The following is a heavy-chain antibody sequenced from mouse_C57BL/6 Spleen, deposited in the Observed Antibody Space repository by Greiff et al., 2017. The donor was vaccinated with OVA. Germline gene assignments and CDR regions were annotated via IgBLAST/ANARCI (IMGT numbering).Heavy chain of an antibody. Sequence: VKLQQPGAELVRPGSSVKLSCKASGYTFTSYWMHWVKQRPIQGLEWIGNIDPSDSETHYNQKFKDKATLTVDKSSSTAYMQLSSLTSEDSAVYYCARRSGSSSWFAYWGQGTLVTVSA. D-gene: IGHD1-1*01. CDR3: ARRSGSSSWFAY. V-gene: IGHV1-52*01. J-gene: IGHJ3*01. CDR2: IDPSDSET. CDR1: GYTFTSYW.